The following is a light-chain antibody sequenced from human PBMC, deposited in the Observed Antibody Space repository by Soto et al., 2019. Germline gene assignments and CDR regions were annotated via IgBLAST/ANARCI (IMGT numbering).Light chain of an antibody. CDR3: HQYGSSPQT. Sequence: EIVMTQSPATLSLSPGARATLSCRASQSVSSNVAWYQQIPGQAPSLLIYGASSRATGIPDRFSGSGSGTEFTLTVDRLEPEDFAVYYCHQYGSSPQTFGRGTKVDIK. V-gene: IGKV3-20*01. CDR1: QSVSSN. J-gene: IGKJ1*01. CDR2: GAS.